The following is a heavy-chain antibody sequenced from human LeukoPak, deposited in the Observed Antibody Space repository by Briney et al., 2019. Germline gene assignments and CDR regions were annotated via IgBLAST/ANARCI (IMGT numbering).Heavy chain of an antibody. Sequence: PGGSLRLSCAASEFIFSSYWMHWVRQVPGKGLVWVSRINSDGSSTSYADSVKGRFTISRDNAKNTLYLQMNSLRAEDTAVYYCARDGSIIAFDMWGQGTMVTVSS. CDR2: INSDGSST. V-gene: IGHV3-74*01. CDR1: EFIFSSYW. D-gene: IGHD1-26*01. CDR3: ARDGSIIAFDM. J-gene: IGHJ3*02.